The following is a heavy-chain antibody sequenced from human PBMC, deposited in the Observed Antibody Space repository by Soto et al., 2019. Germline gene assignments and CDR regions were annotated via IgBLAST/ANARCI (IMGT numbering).Heavy chain of an antibody. V-gene: IGHV4-59*12. CDR3: TKNGYFSTDV. J-gene: IGHJ3*01. Sequence: PSETLSLTCNVSGSYISSYYWSWIRQPPGKGLEWIGNIYYTGSTNYNPSLKSRATISVDKSKNQFSLTLTSVTAADTAVYYCTKNGYFSTDVWGQGTMVTVSS. D-gene: IGHD5-12*01. CDR2: IYYTGST. CDR1: GSYISSYY.